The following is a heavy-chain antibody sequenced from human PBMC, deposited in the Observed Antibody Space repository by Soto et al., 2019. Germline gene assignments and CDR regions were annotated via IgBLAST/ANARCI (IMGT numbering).Heavy chain of an antibody. Sequence: QVHLVQSGAEVKQPVASVKVSCKASGYTFTSYGITWVRQAPGQGLEWMGWISAHNVNTDYSQTLQGRVIVTRDTSTGTAYRELRSLRSDDRAVYYCARGGYGAYWGPGALVTVSS. CDR1: GYTFTSYG. CDR3: ARGGYGAY. CDR2: ISAHNVNT. D-gene: IGHD3-10*01. V-gene: IGHV1-18*01. J-gene: IGHJ4*02.